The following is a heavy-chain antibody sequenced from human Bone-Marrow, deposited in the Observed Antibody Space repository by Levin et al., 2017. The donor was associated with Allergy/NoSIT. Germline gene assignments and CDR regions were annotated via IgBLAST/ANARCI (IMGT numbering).Heavy chain of an antibody. J-gene: IGHJ4*02. Sequence: TLSLTCTFSGFSLTTRGMCLSWIRQPPGKALEWLARIDFDDDKYYRPSLQTRLTLSRDPSENQVVLTMTNMDPVDTATYFCARTFRDEETHMLYEDHWGQGTLVTVSS. CDR3: ARTFRDEETHMLYEDH. CDR2: IDFDDDK. V-gene: IGHV2-70*11. CDR1: GFSLTTRGMC. D-gene: IGHD5-24*01.